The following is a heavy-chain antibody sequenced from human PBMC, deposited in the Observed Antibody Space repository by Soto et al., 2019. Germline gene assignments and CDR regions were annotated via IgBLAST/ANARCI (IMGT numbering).Heavy chain of an antibody. V-gene: IGHV1-46*01. J-gene: IGHJ4*02. Sequence: QVQLVQSGAEVKKPGASVKVSCKASGYTFTSYYMHWVRQAPGQGLEWMGIINPSGGSTRYAQKFQGRVTMTWDTTTSTVYMELSSMRSEDTAVYQVARGFLYHSRGYYFDYWGQGTLVTVSS. CDR3: ARGFLYHSRGYYFDY. CDR2: INPSGGST. CDR1: GYTFTSYY. D-gene: IGHD3-22*01.